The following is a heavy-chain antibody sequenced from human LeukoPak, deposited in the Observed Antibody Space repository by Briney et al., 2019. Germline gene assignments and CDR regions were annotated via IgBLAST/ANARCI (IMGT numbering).Heavy chain of an antibody. CDR3: SKPTSSWAPFDY. J-gene: IGHJ4*02. D-gene: IGHD6-13*01. CDR1: GLTLSSYA. Sequence: PGGSLRLSCVASGLTLSSYAMSWVRQAPGKGLEWVSGISGSGGNTFYADSVKGRFTISRDNSKNTLYLQMNSLRAEDTVVYYCSKPTSSWAPFDYWGQGTLVTVSS. V-gene: IGHV3-23*01. CDR2: ISGSGGNT.